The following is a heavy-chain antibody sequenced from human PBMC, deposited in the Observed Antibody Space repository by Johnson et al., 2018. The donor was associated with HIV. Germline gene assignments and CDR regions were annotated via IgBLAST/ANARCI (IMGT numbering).Heavy chain of an antibody. D-gene: IGHD1-26*01. CDR2: ISWNSGSI. J-gene: IGHJ3*02. V-gene: IGHV3-9*01. CDR3: ASDGELPEYAFDI. CDR1: GFTFDDYA. Sequence: VQLVESGGGLVQPGRSLRLSCAGSGFTFDDYAMHWVRQAPGKGLEWVSGISWNSGSIGYADSVKGRFTISRDNAKNSLYLQMNSLRAEDTAVYYCASDGELPEYAFDIWGQGTMVTVSS.